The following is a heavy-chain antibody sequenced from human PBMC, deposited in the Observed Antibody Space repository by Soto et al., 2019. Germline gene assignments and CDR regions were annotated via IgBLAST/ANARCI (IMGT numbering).Heavy chain of an antibody. V-gene: IGHV3-48*01. Sequence: GGSLRLSCAASGFTFSSYSMNWVRQAPGKGLEWVSYISSSSSTIYYADSVKGRFTISRDNAKSSLYLQMNSLRAEDTAVYYCARDKWEAAAGYYYYYYMDVWGKGTTVTVSS. CDR2: ISSSSSTI. J-gene: IGHJ6*03. CDR1: GFTFSSYS. D-gene: IGHD6-13*01. CDR3: ARDKWEAAAGYYYYYYMDV.